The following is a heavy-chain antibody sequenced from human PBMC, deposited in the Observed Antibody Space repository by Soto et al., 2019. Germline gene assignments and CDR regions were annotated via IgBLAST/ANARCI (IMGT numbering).Heavy chain of an antibody. CDR3: AGSSYSNYYYYGMDV. D-gene: IGHD4-4*01. Sequence: SETLSLTCTVSGGSISSYYWSWIRQPPGKGLEWIGYIYYSGSTNYNPSLKSRVTISVDTSKNQFSLKLSSVTAADTAVYYCAGSSYSNYYYYGMDVWGQGTTVTVSS. CDR1: GGSISSYY. V-gene: IGHV4-59*08. CDR2: IYYSGST. J-gene: IGHJ6*02.